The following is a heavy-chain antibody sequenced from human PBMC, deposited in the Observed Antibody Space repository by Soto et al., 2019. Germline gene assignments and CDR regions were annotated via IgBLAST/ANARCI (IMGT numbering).Heavy chain of an antibody. CDR1: GFTFSSYT. CDR2: ISSSSSYI. V-gene: IGHV3-21*01. Sequence: EVQLVESGGGLVKPGGSLRLSCAASGFTFSSYTMNWVRQAPGKGLEWVSSISSSSSYISYGDSVKGRFTVSRDSAKNSLYLQMNSLRAEDTAVYYCARGCYDFWSGNFCFNNWGPGTLVTVSS. CDR3: ARGCYDFWSGNFCFNN. J-gene: IGHJ4*02. D-gene: IGHD3-3*01.